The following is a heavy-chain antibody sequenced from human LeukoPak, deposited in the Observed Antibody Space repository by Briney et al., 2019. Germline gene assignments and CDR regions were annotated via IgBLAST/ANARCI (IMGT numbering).Heavy chain of an antibody. Sequence: GGSLRLSCAASGFTFSSYAMSWVRQAPGKGLEWASAISGSGGSTYYADSVKGRFTISRDNSKNTLSLQMNSLRAEDTAVYYCAKSGLSRFDYWGQGTLVTVSS. D-gene: IGHD4/OR15-4a*01. J-gene: IGHJ4*02. CDR1: GFTFSSYA. CDR3: AKSGLSRFDY. CDR2: ISGSGGST. V-gene: IGHV3-23*01.